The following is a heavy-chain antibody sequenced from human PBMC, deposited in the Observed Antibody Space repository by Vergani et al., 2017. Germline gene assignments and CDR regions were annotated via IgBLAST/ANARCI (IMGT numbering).Heavy chain of an antibody. Sequence: EVQLVESGGGLVQPGGSLRLSCAASGFTFSSYWMHWVRQAPGKGLVWVSRINSDGSSTSYADSVKGRFTISRDNAKNTLYLQMNSLRAEDTAVYYCARDSYGDFWSGHPREGYWGQGTLVTVSS. CDR1: GFTFSSYW. J-gene: IGHJ4*02. CDR3: ARDSYGDFWSGHPREGY. CDR2: INSDGSST. V-gene: IGHV3-74*01. D-gene: IGHD3-3*01.